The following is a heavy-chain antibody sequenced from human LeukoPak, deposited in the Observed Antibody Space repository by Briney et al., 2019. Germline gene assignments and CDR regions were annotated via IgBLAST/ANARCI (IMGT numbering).Heavy chain of an antibody. V-gene: IGHV4-61*08. D-gene: IGHD2-15*01. J-gene: IGHJ4*02. CDR2: IFYSGSA. CDR1: GGSISSGDYY. Sequence: PSETLSLTCTVSGGSISSGDYYWSWIRQPPGKGLEWIGYIFYSGSASYSPSLKSRVTISVDTSKNQFSLKLTSVTAADTAVYFCAREARVPSTNSGHYFDYWGRGTLVTVSS. CDR3: AREARVPSTNSGHYFDY.